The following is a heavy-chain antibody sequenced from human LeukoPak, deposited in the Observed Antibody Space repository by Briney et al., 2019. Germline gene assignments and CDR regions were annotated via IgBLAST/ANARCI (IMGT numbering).Heavy chain of an antibody. CDR1: GFTVSSNY. D-gene: IGHD6-19*01. J-gene: IGHJ4*02. CDR3: ARAQWLGYFDY. V-gene: IGHV3-53*01. Sequence: GGSLRLSCAASGFTVSSNYMSWVRQAPGKGLEWVSVIYSGGSTYYADSVKGRFTISRDNSKNTLYLPMNSLRAEDTAVYYCARAQWLGYFDYWGQGTLVTVSS. CDR2: IYSGGST.